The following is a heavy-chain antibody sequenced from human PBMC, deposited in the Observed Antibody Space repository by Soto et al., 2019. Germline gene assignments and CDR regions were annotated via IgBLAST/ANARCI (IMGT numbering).Heavy chain of an antibody. J-gene: IGHJ4*02. CDR2: ISAYSGDT. CDR3: ARSRGYCSGGSCYFDF. D-gene: IGHD2-15*01. Sequence: GASVKVSCKASGYSFTSYAISWVRQAPGQGLEWMGWISAYSGDTNYAQKFQGRVTMLTDTSTSTAFMEVTSLRSDDTAVYYCARSRGYCSGGSCYFDFWGQGTLLTVSS. CDR1: GYSFTSYA. V-gene: IGHV1-18*01.